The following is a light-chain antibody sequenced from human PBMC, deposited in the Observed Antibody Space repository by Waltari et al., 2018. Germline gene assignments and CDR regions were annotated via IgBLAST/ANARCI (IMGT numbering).Light chain of an antibody. Sequence: LVLTQSPGTLSLSPGDRATLSCRASQSVNTYLAWYQQKPGRAPRVLIYGAYTRAAGIPDRFSGSGFGTDFSLTISRLEAEDFAVYYCQHHVRLPATFGQGTKVEIK. J-gene: IGKJ1*01. CDR3: QHHVRLPAT. CDR1: QSVNTY. V-gene: IGKV3-20*01. CDR2: GAY.